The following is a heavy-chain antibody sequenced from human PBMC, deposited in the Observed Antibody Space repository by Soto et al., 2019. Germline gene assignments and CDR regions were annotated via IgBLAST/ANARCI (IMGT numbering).Heavy chain of an antibody. CDR2: INPNSGGT. D-gene: IGHD2-2*01. CDR1: GYTFTGYY. Sequence: QVQLVQSGAEVKKPGASVKVSCKASGYTFTGYYMHWVRQAPGQGLEWMGWINPNSGGTNYAQKFQGWVTMTRDPSISTAYMELSRLRSDDTAVYYCARDQLPAATWGFDPWGQGTLVTVSS. J-gene: IGHJ5*02. CDR3: ARDQLPAATWGFDP. V-gene: IGHV1-2*04.